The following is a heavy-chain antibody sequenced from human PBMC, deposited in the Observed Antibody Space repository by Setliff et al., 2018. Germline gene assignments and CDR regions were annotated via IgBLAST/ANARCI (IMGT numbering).Heavy chain of an antibody. V-gene: IGHV1-46*01. CDR3: ARVFCSSTSCSFYYYYYYMDG. CDR1: GYAFTDYY. CDR2: INPSGGST. Sequence: ASVKVSCKSSGYAFTDYYIHWIRQAPGQGPEWMGIINPSGGSTSYAQKFQGRVTMTRDTSTSTVYMELSSLRSEDTAVYYCARVFCSSTSCSFYYYYYYMDGWGKGTTGTVSS. J-gene: IGHJ6*03. D-gene: IGHD2-2*01.